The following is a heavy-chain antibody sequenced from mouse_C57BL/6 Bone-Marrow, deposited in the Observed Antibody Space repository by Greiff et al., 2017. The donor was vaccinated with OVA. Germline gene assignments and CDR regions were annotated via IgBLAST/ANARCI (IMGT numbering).Heavy chain of an antibody. V-gene: IGHV5-6*01. CDR1: GFTFSSYG. Sequence: VQVVESGGDLVKPGGSLKLSCAASGFTFSSYGMSWVRQTPDKRLEWVATISSGGSYTYYPDSVKGRFTISRDNAKNTLYLQMSSLKSEDTAMYYCARRSSPDYWGQGTTLTVSS. CDR2: ISSGGSYT. D-gene: IGHD1-1*01. CDR3: ARRSSPDY. J-gene: IGHJ2*01.